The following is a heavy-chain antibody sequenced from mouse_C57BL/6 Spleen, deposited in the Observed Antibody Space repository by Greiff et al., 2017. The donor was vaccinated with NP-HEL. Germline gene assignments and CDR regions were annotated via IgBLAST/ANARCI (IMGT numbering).Heavy chain of an antibody. CDR1: GYTFTSYW. J-gene: IGHJ1*03. V-gene: IGHV1-69*01. Sequence: QVQLQQPGAELVMPGASVKLSCKASGYTFTSYWMHWVKQRPGQGLEWIGEIDPSDSYTNYNQKFKGKSTLTVDKSSSTAYMQLSSLTSEDSAVYYCARAGEGGFGVWGTGATVTVSS. CDR2: IDPSDSYT. CDR3: ARAGEGGFGV.